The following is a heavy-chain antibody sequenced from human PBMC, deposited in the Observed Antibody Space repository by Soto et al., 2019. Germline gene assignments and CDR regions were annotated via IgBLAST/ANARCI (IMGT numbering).Heavy chain of an antibody. CDR2: INHSGST. CDR1: GGSFSGYY. Sequence: PSETLSLTCAVYGGSFSGYYWSWIRQPPGKGLEWIGEINHSGSTNYNPSLKSRVTISVDTSKNQFSLKLSSVTAADTAVYYCARNFGSGYDLEYYYYMDVWGKGTTVTVSS. J-gene: IGHJ6*03. CDR3: ARNFGSGYDLEYYYYMDV. V-gene: IGHV4-34*01. D-gene: IGHD5-12*01.